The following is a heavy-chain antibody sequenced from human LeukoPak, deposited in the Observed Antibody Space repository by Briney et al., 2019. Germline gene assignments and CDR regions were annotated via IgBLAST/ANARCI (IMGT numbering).Heavy chain of an antibody. Sequence: SETLSLTCAVYGGSFCGYYWSWIRQPPGKGLEWIGEINHSGSTNYNPSLKSRVTISVDTSKNQFSLKLSSVTAADTAVYYCARGGTGYSSSWYKYYYYGMDVWGQGTTVTVSS. V-gene: IGHV4-34*01. CDR1: GGSFCGYY. CDR3: ARGGTGYSSSWYKYYYYGMDV. D-gene: IGHD6-13*01. J-gene: IGHJ6*02. CDR2: INHSGST.